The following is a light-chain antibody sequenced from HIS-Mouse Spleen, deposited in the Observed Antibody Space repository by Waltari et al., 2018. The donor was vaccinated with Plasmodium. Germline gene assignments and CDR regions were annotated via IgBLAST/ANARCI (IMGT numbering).Light chain of an antibody. CDR2: EDS. Sequence: SYELTQPPSVSVSPGQTARITCSGDALPKKYAYWYQQKSGQAPVLVIYEDSKRLSGIPERFSGSRSGTMATLTISGAQVEDEADYYCYSTDSSGNHRVFGGGTKLTVL. CDR3: YSTDSSGNHRV. CDR1: ALPKKY. J-gene: IGLJ3*02. V-gene: IGLV3-10*01.